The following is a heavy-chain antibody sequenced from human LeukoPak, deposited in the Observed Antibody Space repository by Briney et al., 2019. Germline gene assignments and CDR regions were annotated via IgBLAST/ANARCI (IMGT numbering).Heavy chain of an antibody. CDR1: GFTFSSYA. V-gene: IGHV3-23*01. D-gene: IGHD2-21*02. J-gene: IGHJ4*02. Sequence: GGSLRLSCAASGFTFSSYAMSWVRQAPGKGLEWVSAISGSGGSTYYADSVKGRFTISRDNSKNTLYLQMNSLRAEDTAVYYCAKGLAYCGGDCYSLDYWGQGTLVIVSS. CDR2: ISGSGGST. CDR3: AKGLAYCGGDCYSLDY.